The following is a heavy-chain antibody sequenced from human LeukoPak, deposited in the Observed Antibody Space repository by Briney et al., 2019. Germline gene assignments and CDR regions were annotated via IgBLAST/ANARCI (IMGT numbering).Heavy chain of an antibody. CDR2: IRYDGSNK. Sequence: GGSLRLSCAASGFIFSSYGMHWVRQAPGKGLEWLAFIRYDGSNKNYADSVKGRFTISRDNTKNSLYLQMNSLRAEDTAVYYCAKDGGSDPDSFDIWGQGTMVTVSS. D-gene: IGHD2-15*01. V-gene: IGHV3-30*02. J-gene: IGHJ3*02. CDR3: AKDGGSDPDSFDI. CDR1: GFIFSSYG.